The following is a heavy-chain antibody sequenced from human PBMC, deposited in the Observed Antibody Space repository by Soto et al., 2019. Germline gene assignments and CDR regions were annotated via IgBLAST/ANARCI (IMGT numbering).Heavy chain of an antibody. V-gene: IGHV4-30-4*01. CDR2: IYYSGST. CDR1: GGSISSGDYY. CDR3: ARERHDGSRLDP. J-gene: IGHJ5*02. Sequence: SETLSLTCTVSGGSISSGDYYWRWIRQPPGKGLEWIGYIYYSGSTYYNPSLKSRVTISVDTSKNQFSLKLSSVTAADTAVYYCARERHDGSRLDPWGQGTLVPVSS. D-gene: IGHD6-13*01.